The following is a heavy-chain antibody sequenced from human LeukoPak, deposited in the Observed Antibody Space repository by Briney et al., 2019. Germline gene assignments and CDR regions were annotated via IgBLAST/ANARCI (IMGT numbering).Heavy chain of an antibody. V-gene: IGHV4-4*02. J-gene: IGHJ4*02. Sequence: SETLSLTCAVSGGSISSSNWWSWARQPPGKGLEWIGNIYYSGNTYYNPSLKSRVTISVDTSKNQFSLKLSSVTAADTAVYYCARDDIAVTGTVDNWGQGTLVTVSS. CDR1: GGSISSSNW. CDR3: ARDDIAVTGTVDN. CDR2: IYYSGNT. D-gene: IGHD6-19*01.